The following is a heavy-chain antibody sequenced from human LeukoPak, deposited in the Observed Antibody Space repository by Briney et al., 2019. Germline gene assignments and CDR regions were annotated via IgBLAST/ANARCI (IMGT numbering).Heavy chain of an antibody. D-gene: IGHD3-22*01. CDR3: AREREYYYDSSGYFDY. CDR1: GYTFTGYY. V-gene: IGHV1-18*04. J-gene: IGHJ4*02. CDR2: ISAYNGNT. Sequence: ASVKVSCKASGYTFTGYYMHWVRQAPGQGLEWMGWISAYNGNTNYAQKLQGRVTMTTDTSTSTAYMELRSLRSDDTAVYYCAREREYYYDSSGYFDYWGQGTLVTVSS.